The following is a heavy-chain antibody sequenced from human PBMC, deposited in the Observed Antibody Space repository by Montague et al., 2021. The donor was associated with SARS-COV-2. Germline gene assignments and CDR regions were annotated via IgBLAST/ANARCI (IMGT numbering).Heavy chain of an antibody. D-gene: IGHD1-1*01. CDR3: ARVSISYGLDDASYGMDV. V-gene: IGHV4-38-2*02. Sequence: SETLSLTCTVSGYSISSGDYWGWIRQPPGKGLEWIGRIYRNGNTYYNPSLKSRVTISVDTSKNHFSLMLRSVTAADTAVYYCARVSISYGLDDASYGMDVWGQGTTVTVSS. J-gene: IGHJ6*02. CDR2: IYRNGNT. CDR1: GYSISSGDY.